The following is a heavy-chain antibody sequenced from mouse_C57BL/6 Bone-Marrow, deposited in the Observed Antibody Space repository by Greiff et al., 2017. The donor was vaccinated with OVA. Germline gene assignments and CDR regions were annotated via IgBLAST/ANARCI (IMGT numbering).Heavy chain of an antibody. Sequence: QLQLKESGAELARPGASVKMSCKASGYTFTSYTMHWVKQRPGQGLEWIGYINPSSGYTKYNQKFKDKATLTADKSSSTAYMQLSSLTSEDSAVYYCARGLLRPLSYAMDYWGQGTSVTVSS. CDR2: INPSSGYT. V-gene: IGHV1-4*01. CDR3: ARGLLRPLSYAMDY. CDR1: GYTFTSYT. J-gene: IGHJ4*01. D-gene: IGHD2-3*01.